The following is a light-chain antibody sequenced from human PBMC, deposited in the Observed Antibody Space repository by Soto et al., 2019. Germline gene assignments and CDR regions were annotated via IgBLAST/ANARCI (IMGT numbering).Light chain of an antibody. Sequence: EIVMTQSPATVSVSPGERVTLSCRASQSVTSNLAWYQQKPGQAPRLIVYGATTRATGIPARFSGSGSGTEFTLPISSLQSEDFAVYYCQQYNDWAPETFGQGTKVEIK. J-gene: IGKJ1*01. V-gene: IGKV3-15*01. CDR1: QSVTSN. CDR2: GAT. CDR3: QQYNDWAPET.